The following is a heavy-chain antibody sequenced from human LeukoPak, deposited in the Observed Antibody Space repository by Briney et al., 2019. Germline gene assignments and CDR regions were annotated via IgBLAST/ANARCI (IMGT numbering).Heavy chain of an antibody. Sequence: GGSLRLSCAASGYTFDVYVMHWVRQAPGKGLEWVSGISRNSGSIGYADSVKGRFTISRDNAKNSLYLQMNRLRAEDTALYYCAKDIAGHYGNCMDVWGQGTTVTVSS. J-gene: IGHJ6*02. CDR3: AKDIAGHYGNCMDV. CDR2: ISRNSGSI. D-gene: IGHD4-17*01. CDR1: GYTFDVYV. V-gene: IGHV3-9*01.